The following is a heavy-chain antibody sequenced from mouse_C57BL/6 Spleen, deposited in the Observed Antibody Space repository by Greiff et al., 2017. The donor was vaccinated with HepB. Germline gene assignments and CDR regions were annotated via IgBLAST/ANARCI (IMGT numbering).Heavy chain of an antibody. D-gene: IGHD2-3*01. J-gene: IGHJ1*03. CDR2: IWRGGST. V-gene: IGHV2-5*01. CDR1: GFSLTSYG. CDR3: AKNDDGYYGGYFDV. Sequence: VQLQESGPGLVQPSQSLSITCTVSGFSLTSYGVHWVRQSPGKGLEWLGVIWRGGSTDYNAAFISRLSITKDNSKSQVFFKMNSLQADDTAIYYCAKNDDGYYGGYFDVWGTGTTVTVSS.